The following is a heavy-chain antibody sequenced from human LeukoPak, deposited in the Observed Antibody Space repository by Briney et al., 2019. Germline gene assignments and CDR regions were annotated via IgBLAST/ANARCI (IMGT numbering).Heavy chain of an antibody. CDR1: GGSISSGGYY. J-gene: IGHJ4*02. CDR2: IYYSGST. CDR3: ARGSRGIAARLFDY. Sequence: SETLSLTCTVSGGSISSGGYYWSWIRQHPGKGLEWIGYIYYSGSTYYNPSLKSRVTISVDTSKNQFSLKLTSVTAADTAVYYCARGSRGIAARLFDYWGQGTLVTVSS. D-gene: IGHD6-6*01. V-gene: IGHV4-31*03.